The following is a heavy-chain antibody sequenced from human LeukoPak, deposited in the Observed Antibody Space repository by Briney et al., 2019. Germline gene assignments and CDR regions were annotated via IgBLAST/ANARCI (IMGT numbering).Heavy chain of an antibody. J-gene: IGHJ4*02. D-gene: IGHD6-19*01. CDR2: ISYNGGFI. Sequence: GRSLRLSCAGSGFTFDDYAMHWVRQAPGKGLEWLSIISYNGGFIDYADSVKGRFTISRDNAKNSLYLRLDSLRAEDTAIYYCARVRGKYSSHFFFDYWGQGILVTVS. V-gene: IGHV3-9*01. CDR1: GFTFDDYA. CDR3: ARVRGKYSSHFFFDY.